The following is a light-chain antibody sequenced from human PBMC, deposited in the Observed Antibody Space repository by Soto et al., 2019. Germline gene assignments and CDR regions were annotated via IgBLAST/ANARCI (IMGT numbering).Light chain of an antibody. CDR3: AAWDDSLSALV. J-gene: IGLJ3*02. CDR2: RND. CDR1: SSNIGSNY. Sequence: QSVLTQPPSASGTPGQRVTISCSGSSSNIGSNYVYWYQQFPGSAPKLLLYRNDQRPSGVPDRFSGYKSGTSASLAISGPRSEDEADYYCAAWDDSLSALVFGGGTKLTVL. V-gene: IGLV1-47*01.